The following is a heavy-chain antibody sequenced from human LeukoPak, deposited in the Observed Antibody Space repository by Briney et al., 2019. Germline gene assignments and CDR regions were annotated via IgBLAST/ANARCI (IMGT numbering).Heavy chain of an antibody. Sequence: SVEVSCKASGGTFSSYAISWVRQAPGQGLEWMGRIVPILGIANYAQKFQGRVTITADKSTSTAYMELSSLRSEDTAVYYCARVVDTAIALGPDNWFDPWGQGTLVTVSS. CDR1: GGTFSSYA. J-gene: IGHJ5*02. V-gene: IGHV1-69*04. D-gene: IGHD5-18*01. CDR2: IVPILGIA. CDR3: ARVVDTAIALGPDNWFDP.